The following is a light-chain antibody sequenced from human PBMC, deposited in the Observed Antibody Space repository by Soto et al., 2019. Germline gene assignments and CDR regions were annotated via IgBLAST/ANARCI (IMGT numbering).Light chain of an antibody. V-gene: IGKV3-15*01. CDR1: QSVNNN. CDR2: GAS. J-gene: IGKJ1*01. CDR3: QEYTAWQWT. Sequence: ETLMTQSPATLSVSPGERATLSCRASQSVNNNLAWYQQKLGQAPRVLIYGASTRATGIPARFTGSGSGTEFMLTITGLQSEDSAVYDCQEYTAWQWTFGQRTKVEF.